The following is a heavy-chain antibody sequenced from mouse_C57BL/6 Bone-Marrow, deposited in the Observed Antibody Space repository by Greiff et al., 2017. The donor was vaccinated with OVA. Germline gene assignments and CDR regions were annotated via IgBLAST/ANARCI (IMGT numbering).Heavy chain of an antibody. D-gene: IGHD2-3*01. Sequence: VQGVESGAELVRPGASVTLSCKASGYTFTDYEMHWVKQTPVHGLEWIGAIDPETGGTAYNQKFKGKAILTADKSSSTAYMELRSLTSEDSAVYYCTGDGYQYAYWGQGTLVTVSA. J-gene: IGHJ3*01. V-gene: IGHV1-15*01. CDR1: GYTFTDYE. CDR2: IDPETGGT. CDR3: TGDGYQYAY.